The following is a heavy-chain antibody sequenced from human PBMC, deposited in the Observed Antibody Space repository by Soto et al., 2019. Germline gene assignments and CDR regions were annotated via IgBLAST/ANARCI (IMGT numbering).Heavy chain of an antibody. V-gene: IGHV3-74*03. CDR1: GFAFSNYW. J-gene: IGHJ5*02. Sequence: SLRLSCGASGFAFSNYWMHWVRQVSGKGLVWVSRINGDGSDIKYADSVKGRFSISRDNAKNTVYLQMNSLRADDTAVYYCARDQSTGDWFDAWGQGTLVTVSS. D-gene: IGHD2-2*01. CDR3: ARDQSTGDWFDA. CDR2: INGDGSDI.